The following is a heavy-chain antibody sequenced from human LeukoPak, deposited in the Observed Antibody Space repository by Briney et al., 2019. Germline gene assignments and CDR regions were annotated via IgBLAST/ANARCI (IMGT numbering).Heavy chain of an antibody. CDR2: INHSGST. Sequence: SETLSLTCTVSGYSISSGYYWGWIRQPPGKGLEWIGEINHSGSTNYNPSLKSRVTISVDTSKDQFSLKLSSVTAADTAVYYCAGEGGLRYFDWLFDYFDYWGQGTLVTVSS. CDR3: AGEGGLRYFDWLFDYFDY. V-gene: IGHV4-38-2*02. J-gene: IGHJ4*02. D-gene: IGHD3-9*01. CDR1: GYSISSGYY.